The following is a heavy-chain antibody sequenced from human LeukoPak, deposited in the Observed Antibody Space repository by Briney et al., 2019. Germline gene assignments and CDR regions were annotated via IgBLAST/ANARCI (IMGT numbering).Heavy chain of an antibody. J-gene: IGHJ6*03. CDR3: AKAAYYYGSGSYYRQPYPPIYYYYMDV. CDR1: GFIFNTYV. CDR2: ISYDGSNK. Sequence: GGSLRLSCAASGFIFNTYVMHWVRQAPGKGLEWVAVISYDGSNKYYADSVEGRFTISRDNSKNTLYLQMNSLRAEDTAVYYCAKAAYYYGSGSYYRQPYPPIYYYYMDVWGKGTTVTISS. D-gene: IGHD3-10*01. V-gene: IGHV3-30*19.